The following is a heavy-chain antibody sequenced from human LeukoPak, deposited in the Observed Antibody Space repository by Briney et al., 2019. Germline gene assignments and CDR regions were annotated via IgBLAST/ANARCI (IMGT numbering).Heavy chain of an antibody. D-gene: IGHD3-16*02. Sequence: PGGSLRLSCTASGFTFGDYAMSWVRQAPGKGLEWVGFIRSKAYGGTTEYAASVKGRFTISRDDSKSIAYLQMNSLETEDTAVYYCTRVGVIGAEYYYGMDVWGQGTTVTVSS. V-gene: IGHV3-49*04. CDR2: IRSKAYGGTT. CDR1: GFTFGDYA. CDR3: TRVGVIGAEYYYGMDV. J-gene: IGHJ6*02.